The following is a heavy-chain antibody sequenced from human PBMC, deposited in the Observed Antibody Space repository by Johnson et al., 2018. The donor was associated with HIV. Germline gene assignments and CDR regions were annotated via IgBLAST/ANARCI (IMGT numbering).Heavy chain of an antibody. V-gene: IGHV3-30*02. D-gene: IGHD6-6*01. CDR1: GFTFSSYG. Sequence: QVQLVESGGGVVQPGGSLRLSCAASGFTFSSYGMHWVRQAPGKGLEWVAFIRYDGTNKYYGDSVKGRFTVSRDNSKNTLYLQMNSLRAEDTAVYYCARVSSSSSFDAFDIWGQGTMVTVSS. J-gene: IGHJ3*02. CDR2: IRYDGTNK. CDR3: ARVSSSSSFDAFDI.